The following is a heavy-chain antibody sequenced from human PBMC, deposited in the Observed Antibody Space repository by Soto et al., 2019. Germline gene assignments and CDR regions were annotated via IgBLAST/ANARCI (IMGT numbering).Heavy chain of an antibody. V-gene: IGHV4-31*11. CDR3: ARARQYYDCEFDP. CDR2: IYYSGST. J-gene: IGHJ5*02. CDR1: GGSICSGGYS. D-gene: IGHD3-22*01. Sequence: SEALSRTGAVSGGSICSGGYSWSWIRQHPGKGLEWIGYIYYSGSTYYNPSLKSRVTISVDTSKNQFSLKLSSVTAADTAVYYCARARQYYDCEFDPWGQGTLVTVSS.